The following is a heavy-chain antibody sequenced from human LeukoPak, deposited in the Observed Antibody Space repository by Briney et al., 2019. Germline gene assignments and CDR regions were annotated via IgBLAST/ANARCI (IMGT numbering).Heavy chain of an antibody. CDR1: GFTFSSYA. CDR2: VSGSGYSP. Sequence: PGGSLRLSCAASGFTFSSYAMNWVRQAPGKGLEWVSAVSGSGYSPYYADSVKGRFTISRDNSKNTLYLQMNSLRAEDTAVYYCARVPGSTPDYGMDVWGQGTTVTVSS. V-gene: IGHV3-23*01. D-gene: IGHD2/OR15-2a*01. J-gene: IGHJ6*02. CDR3: ARVPGSTPDYGMDV.